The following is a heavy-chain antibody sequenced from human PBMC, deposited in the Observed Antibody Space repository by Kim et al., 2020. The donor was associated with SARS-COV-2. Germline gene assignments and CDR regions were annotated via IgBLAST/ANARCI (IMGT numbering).Heavy chain of an antibody. J-gene: IGHJ6*02. Sequence: GGSLRLSCAASGFTFSSYAMHWVRQAPGKGLEWVAVISYDGSNKYYADSVKGRFTISRDNSKNTLYLQMNSLRAEDTAVYYCARDWVQLWPRGMDVWGQGTTVTVSS. V-gene: IGHV3-30*04. D-gene: IGHD5-18*01. CDR2: ISYDGSNK. CDR1: GFTFSSYA. CDR3: ARDWVQLWPRGMDV.